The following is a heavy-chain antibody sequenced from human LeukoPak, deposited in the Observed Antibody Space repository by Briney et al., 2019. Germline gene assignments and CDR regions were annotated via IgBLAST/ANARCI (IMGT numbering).Heavy chain of an antibody. CDR2: INPNSGGT. CDR3: QQSADTFDI. Sequence: GASVKVSCKASGYTFTDYYMYWVRQAPGQGLEWMGWINPNSGGTNYAQKLQGRVTMTRDTSISTAYMELSRLRSDDTAVYYCQQSADTFDIWGQGTMVTVSS. CDR1: GYTFTDYY. V-gene: IGHV1-2*02. J-gene: IGHJ3*02. D-gene: IGHD1/OR15-1a*01.